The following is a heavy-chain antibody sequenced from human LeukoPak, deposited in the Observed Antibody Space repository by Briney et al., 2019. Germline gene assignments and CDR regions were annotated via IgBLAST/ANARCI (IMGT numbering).Heavy chain of an antibody. Sequence: GGSLRLTCAASGFTFSSYGMHWVRQAPGKGLEWLAFIRYDGSNKYYADSVKGRFTISRDNSKNTLYLQMNSLRAEDTAAYYCARYSSGYSDAFDIWGQGTMVTVSS. V-gene: IGHV3-30*02. D-gene: IGHD3-22*01. CDR1: GFTFSSYG. CDR2: IRYDGSNK. CDR3: ARYSSGYSDAFDI. J-gene: IGHJ3*02.